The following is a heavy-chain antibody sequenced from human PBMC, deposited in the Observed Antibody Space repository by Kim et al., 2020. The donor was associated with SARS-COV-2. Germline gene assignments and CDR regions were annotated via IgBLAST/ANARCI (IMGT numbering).Heavy chain of an antibody. CDR1: GFTFSTYA. D-gene: IGHD6-6*01. Sequence: GGSLRLSCSASGFTFSTYAMNWVRQAPGRGLEWLSAISGSGDSTYHIESVKGRFTISRDNSKKTLFLKMKSLRADDTAVYYCARNLRPSSSSSGMDVWG. CDR3: ARNLRPSSSSSGMDV. CDR2: ISGSGDST. J-gene: IGHJ6*02. V-gene: IGHV3-23*01.